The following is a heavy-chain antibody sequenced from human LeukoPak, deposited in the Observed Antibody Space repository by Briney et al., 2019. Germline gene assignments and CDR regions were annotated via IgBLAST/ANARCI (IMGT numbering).Heavy chain of an antibody. J-gene: IGHJ5*02. V-gene: IGHV3-43*02. CDR2: ISGDGGST. CDR3: ASESGYYYDSSGTSA. D-gene: IGHD3-22*01. CDR1: GFTFDDYA. Sequence: GGSLRLSCAASGFTFDDYAMDWVRQAPGKGLEWVSLISGDGGSTYYADSVKGRFTISRDNSKNSLYLQMNSLRTEDTALYYCASESGYYYDSSGTSAWGQGTLVTVPS.